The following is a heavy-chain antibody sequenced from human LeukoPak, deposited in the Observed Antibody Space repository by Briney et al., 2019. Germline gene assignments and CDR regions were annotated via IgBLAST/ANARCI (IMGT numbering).Heavy chain of an antibody. CDR1: GFTVSNKY. V-gene: IGHV3-53*01. CDR3: ARGSPDDSRAPGNFDY. J-gene: IGHJ4*02. Sequence: HPGGSLRLSCVASGFTVSNKYMSWVRQAPGKGLEWVSVLYNAGSTYYADSVKGRFTISRDNSKNTLYLQMYSLRAEDTAVYYCARGSPDDSRAPGNFDYWGQGTLVTVSS. CDR2: LYNAGST. D-gene: IGHD3-22*01.